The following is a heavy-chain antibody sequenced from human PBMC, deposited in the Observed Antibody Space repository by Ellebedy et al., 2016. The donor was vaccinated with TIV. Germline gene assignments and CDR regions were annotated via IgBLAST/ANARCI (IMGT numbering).Heavy chain of an antibody. CDR1: GGSFSGYY. D-gene: IGHD3-16*02. J-gene: IGHJ4*02. CDR2: INHSGST. CDR3: ARHHRSHVWGSYRYFDY. V-gene: IGHV4-34*01. Sequence: GSLRLSXAVYGGSFSGYYWSWIRQPPGKGLEWIGEINHSGSTNYNPSLKSRVTISVDTSKNQFSLKLSSVTAADTAVYYCARHHRSHVWGSYRYFDYWGQGTLVTVSS.